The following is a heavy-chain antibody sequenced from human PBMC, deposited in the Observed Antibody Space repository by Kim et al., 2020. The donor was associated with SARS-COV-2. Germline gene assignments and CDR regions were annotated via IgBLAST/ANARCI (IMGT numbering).Heavy chain of an antibody. CDR3: ARDQHYYDSSGYPHH. V-gene: IGHV3-33*01. D-gene: IGHD3-22*01. CDR2: IWYDGSNK. Sequence: GGSLRLSCAASGFTFSSYGMHWVRQAPGKGLEWVAVIWYDGSNKYYADSVKGRFTISRDNSKNTLYLQMNSLRAEDTAVYYCARDQHYYDSSGYPHHWGQGTLVTVSS. J-gene: IGHJ5*02. CDR1: GFTFSSYG.